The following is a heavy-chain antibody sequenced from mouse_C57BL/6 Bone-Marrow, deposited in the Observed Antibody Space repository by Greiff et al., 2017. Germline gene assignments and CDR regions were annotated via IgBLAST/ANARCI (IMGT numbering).Heavy chain of an antibody. CDR2: IHPNSGST. J-gene: IGHJ3*01. CDR1: GYTFTSYW. D-gene: IGHD4-1*01. Sequence: VQLQQPGAELVKPGASVKLSCKASGYTFTSYWMHWVKQRPGQGLEWIGMIHPNSGSTNYNETFKSKATLTVDKSSSTAYMQLRSLTSEDSAVYYCARERSGAWFAYWGQGTLVTVSA. V-gene: IGHV1-64*01. CDR3: ARERSGAWFAY.